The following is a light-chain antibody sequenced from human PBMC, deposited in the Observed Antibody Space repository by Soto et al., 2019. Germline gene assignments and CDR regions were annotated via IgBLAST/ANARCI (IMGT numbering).Light chain of an antibody. CDR1: RSNIGAGYD. V-gene: IGLV1-40*01. Sequence: QSVLTQPPSVSGAPGQRVIMACTGSRSNIGAGYDVHWYRQLPGTTPKLLIYRTTRRPSGVPDRFSASKSGTSASLAITGLQAEDEADYYCQSYDSSLSGHVVFGGGTKVTVL. CDR3: QSYDSSLSGHVV. CDR2: RTT. J-gene: IGLJ2*01.